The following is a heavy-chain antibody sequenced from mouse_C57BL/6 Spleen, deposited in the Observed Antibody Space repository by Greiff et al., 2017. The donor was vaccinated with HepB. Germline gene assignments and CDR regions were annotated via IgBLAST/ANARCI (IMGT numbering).Heavy chain of an antibody. Sequence: VQLQQSGPELVKPGASVKISCKASGYSFTDYNMNWVKQSNGKSLEWIGVINPNYGTTSYNQKFKGKATLTVDQSSSTAYMQLNSLTSEYSAVYYCASGVMVKGWYFDVWGTGTTVTVSS. CDR2: INPNYGTT. V-gene: IGHV1-39*01. J-gene: IGHJ1*03. CDR1: GYSFTDYN. D-gene: IGHD2-2*01. CDR3: ASGVMVKGWYFDV.